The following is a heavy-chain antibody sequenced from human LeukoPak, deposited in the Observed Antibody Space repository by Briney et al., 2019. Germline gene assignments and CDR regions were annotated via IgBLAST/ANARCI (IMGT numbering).Heavy chain of an antibody. CDR2: INHSGST. Sequence: KPSETLSLTCAVYGGSFSGYYWSWIRQPPGKGLEWIGEINHSGSTNYNPSLKSRVTISVDTSKNQFSLKLSSVTAADTAVYYCARPNYRLAAAGTGDYYYGMDVWGKGTTVTVSS. J-gene: IGHJ6*04. V-gene: IGHV4-34*01. D-gene: IGHD6-13*01. CDR1: GGSFSGYY. CDR3: ARPNYRLAAAGTGDYYYGMDV.